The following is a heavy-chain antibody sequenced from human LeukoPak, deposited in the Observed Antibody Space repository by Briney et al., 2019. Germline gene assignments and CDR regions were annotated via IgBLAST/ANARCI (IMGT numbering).Heavy chain of an antibody. CDR3: ARAFSSGWYPYSIGGLWFDY. J-gene: IGHJ4*02. V-gene: IGHV4-59*01. CDR1: GGSISSYY. CDR2: IYYTGST. D-gene: IGHD6-19*01. Sequence: PSETLSLTCTVSGGSISSYYWSWIRQPPGKGPEWIGNIYYTGSTNYNPSLKSRVTISVDTSKNQFSLKLSSVTAADTAVYYCARAFSSGWYPYSIGGLWFDYWGQGTLVTVSS.